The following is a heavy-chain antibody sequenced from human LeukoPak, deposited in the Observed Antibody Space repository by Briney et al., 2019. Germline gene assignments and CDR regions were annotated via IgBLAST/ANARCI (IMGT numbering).Heavy chain of an antibody. V-gene: IGHV3-21*01. Sequence: GGSLRLSCAASGFTFSSYSMNWVRQAPGKGLEWVSSISSSSSYIYYADSVKGRFTISRDNSKNTLYLQMNSLRAEDTAVYYCAKDTIVVVPAAILDYWGQGTLVTVSS. CDR1: GFTFSSYS. CDR3: AKDTIVVVPAAILDY. D-gene: IGHD2-2*02. J-gene: IGHJ4*02. CDR2: ISSSSSYI.